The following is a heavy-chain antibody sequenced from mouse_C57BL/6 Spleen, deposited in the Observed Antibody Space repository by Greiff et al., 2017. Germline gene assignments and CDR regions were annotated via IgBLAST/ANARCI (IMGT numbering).Heavy chain of an antibody. D-gene: IGHD2-1*01. CDR3: AREEGAIYYGNSYAMDY. CDR1: GYTFTSYG. Sequence: QVQLKESGAELARPGASVKLSCKASGYTFTSYGISWVKQRTGQGLEWIGEIYPRSGNTYYNEKFKGKATLTADKSSSTAYMELRSLTSEDSAVYFCAREEGAIYYGNSYAMDYWGQGTSVTVSS. J-gene: IGHJ4*01. CDR2: IYPRSGNT. V-gene: IGHV1-81*01.